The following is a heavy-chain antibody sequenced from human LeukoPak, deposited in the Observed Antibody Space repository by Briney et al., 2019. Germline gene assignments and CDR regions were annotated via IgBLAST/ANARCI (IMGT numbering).Heavy chain of an antibody. CDR1: GYTFSDYY. V-gene: IGHV1-2*02. D-gene: IGHD2/OR15-2a*01. CDR3: AREANSWYHS. J-gene: IGHJ4*02. Sequence: ASVKVSCKASGYTFSDYYMHWVRQAPGQGLEWMAWINPNSGATTSAQKFQGRVTLTKDTSINTAYMELSRLTSDDTAMYYCAREANSWYHSWGQGNLVTVSS. CDR2: INPNSGAT.